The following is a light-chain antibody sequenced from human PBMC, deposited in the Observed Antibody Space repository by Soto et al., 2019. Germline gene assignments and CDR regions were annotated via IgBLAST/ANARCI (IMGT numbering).Light chain of an antibody. CDR1: QSVSRY. V-gene: IGKV3D-15*01. CDR2: GAS. CDR3: QQYNNWPRT. J-gene: IGKJ1*01. Sequence: EIVMTQSPATLSVSPGEIATLSFSASQSVSRYLTWYQQKPGQGPRVLIYGASSRATGIPDRFSGSGSGTDFTLTINRLEPEDFAVYYCQQYNNWPRTFGQGTKVDIK.